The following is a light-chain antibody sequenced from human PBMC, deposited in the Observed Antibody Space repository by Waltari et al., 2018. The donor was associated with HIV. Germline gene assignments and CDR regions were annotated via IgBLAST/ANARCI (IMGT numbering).Light chain of an antibody. CDR1: SSDVGGSKY. Sequence: QSALTQPPSASGSPGQSVTISCTGTSSDVGGSKYVSWYQQHPGKAPKLMIYEVNKRPPGVPDRCSGSKSANTASLTVSGLQVDDEADYYCNSYAGSNNWVFGGGTKLTVL. CDR2: EVN. J-gene: IGLJ3*02. V-gene: IGLV2-8*01. CDR3: NSYAGSNNWV.